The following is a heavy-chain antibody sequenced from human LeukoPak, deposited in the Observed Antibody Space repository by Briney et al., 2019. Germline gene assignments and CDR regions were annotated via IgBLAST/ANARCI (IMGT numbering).Heavy chain of an antibody. V-gene: IGHV1-18*01. J-gene: IGHJ6*03. CDR2: ISAYNGNT. CDR1: GYTFTSYG. Sequence: GASVKVSCKASGYTFTSYGISWVRQAPGQGLEWMGWISAYNGNTNYAQKLQGRVTMTTDTSTSTAYMELSRLRSDDTAVYYCARGLWFGVYYYYMDVWGKGTTVTVSS. D-gene: IGHD3-10*01. CDR3: ARGLWFGVYYYYMDV.